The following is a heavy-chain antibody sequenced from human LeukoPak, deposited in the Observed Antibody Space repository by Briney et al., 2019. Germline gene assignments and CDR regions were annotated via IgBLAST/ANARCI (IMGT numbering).Heavy chain of an antibody. CDR1: GYTFTSYG. J-gene: IGHJ5*02. CDR3: ARDAVTTSWFDP. CDR2: ISAYNGNT. V-gene: IGHV1-18*01. D-gene: IGHD4-17*01. Sequence: GASVKVSCKXSGYTFTSYGISWVRQAPGQGLEWMGWISAYNGNTNYSQNLQGRVTMTTDTSTSTAYMELRSLRSDDTAVYYRARDAVTTSWFDPWGQGTLVTVSS.